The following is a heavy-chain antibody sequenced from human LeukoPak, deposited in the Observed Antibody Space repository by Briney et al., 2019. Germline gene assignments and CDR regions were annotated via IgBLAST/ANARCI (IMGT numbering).Heavy chain of an antibody. V-gene: IGHV3-48*01. CDR1: GFTFSSYD. Sequence: GGSLRLSCAASGFTFSSYDMNWVRQAPGKGLEWVSYISSSTSTIYYADSVKGRFTLSRDNAKNSLYLQMNSLRAEDTAVYYCATNSGPFLDTYYYYYMDVWGKGTTVTVSS. J-gene: IGHJ6*03. D-gene: IGHD3-10*01. CDR3: ATNSGPFLDTYYYYYMDV. CDR2: ISSSTSTI.